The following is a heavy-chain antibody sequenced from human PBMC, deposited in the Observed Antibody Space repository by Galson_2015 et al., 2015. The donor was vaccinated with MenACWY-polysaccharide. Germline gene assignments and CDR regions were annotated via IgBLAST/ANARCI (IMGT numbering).Heavy chain of an antibody. J-gene: IGHJ4*02. V-gene: IGHV3-74*01. Sequence: SLRLSCAASGFTFSSYWMHWVRQAPGKGLVWVSRIYRDGSDTTYADSVKGRFTVSRDNAKNTLYLQVNSLRAEDTAVYYCARDLYPTTYYSDSSPLSDYWGQGTLVTVSS. CDR3: ARDLYPTTYYSDSSPLSDY. CDR2: IYRDGSDT. D-gene: IGHD3-22*01. CDR1: GFTFSSYW.